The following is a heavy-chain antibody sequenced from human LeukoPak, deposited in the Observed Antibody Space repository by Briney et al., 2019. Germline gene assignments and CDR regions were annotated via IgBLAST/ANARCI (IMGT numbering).Heavy chain of an antibody. Sequence: PGGSLRLSCATSGFSFSSYAMSWVRQAPGKGLEWVSALSSSDDGRYYAASVRGRFTISRDTSRSTLYLQMNSLRAEDTAVYYCARIISSGFGNYYYYYMDVWGKGTTVTISS. V-gene: IGHV3-23*01. CDR2: LSSSDDGR. J-gene: IGHJ6*03. CDR1: GFSFSSYA. CDR3: ARIISSGFGNYYYYYMDV. D-gene: IGHD3-10*01.